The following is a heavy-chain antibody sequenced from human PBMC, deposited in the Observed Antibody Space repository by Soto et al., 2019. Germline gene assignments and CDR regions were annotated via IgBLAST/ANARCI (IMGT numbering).Heavy chain of an antibody. Sequence: ETLSHTWAVYGGSFSGYYWSWVRQPPGKGLECIGSVYCSGRTYYNPSLKSRVTISVDTSKNQFSLKLSSVTAADTAVYYCANTYYDILTGYHDAFDIWGQGTMVTV. CDR3: ANTYYDILTGYHDAFDI. J-gene: IGHJ3*02. CDR1: GGSFSGYY. CDR2: VYCSGRT. V-gene: IGHV4-34*01. D-gene: IGHD3-9*01.